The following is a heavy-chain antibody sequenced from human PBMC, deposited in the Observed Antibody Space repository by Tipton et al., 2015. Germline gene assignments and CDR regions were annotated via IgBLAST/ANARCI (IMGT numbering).Heavy chain of an antibody. CDR3: ARDFRWGCSGGSCPPGIFDY. J-gene: IGHJ4*02. Sequence: TLSLTCSVSGDSISSSNWWSWVRQPPGKGLEWIGEIHHGGSTNYNPSLKSRVTMSVDTSKNQFSLHLSSVTAADTAVYYCARDFRWGCSGGSCPPGIFDYWGQGTLVTVSP. D-gene: IGHD2-15*01. V-gene: IGHV4-4*02. CDR2: IHHGGST. CDR1: GDSISSSNW.